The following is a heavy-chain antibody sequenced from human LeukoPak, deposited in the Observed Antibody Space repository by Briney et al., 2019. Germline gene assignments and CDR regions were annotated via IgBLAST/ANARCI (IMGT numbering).Heavy chain of an antibody. Sequence: PSETLSLTCSVSSVSIRSHDWSWVRQSPGKGLEWIGYSHSSGDTSYSPSLKSRVTISLDTSKNQFSLRLSSVTAADTAVYFCAKGEYSRTSYYHYYMDVWGKGTTVTVSS. V-gene: IGHV4-59*11. J-gene: IGHJ6*03. CDR1: SVSIRSHD. CDR3: AKGEYSRTSYYHYYMDV. CDR2: SHSSGDT. D-gene: IGHD6-6*01.